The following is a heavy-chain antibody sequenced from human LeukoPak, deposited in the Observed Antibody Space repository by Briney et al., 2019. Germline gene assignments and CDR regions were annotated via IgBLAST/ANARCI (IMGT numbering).Heavy chain of an antibody. CDR1: GGSLSTYY. Sequence: SETLSLTCTVSGGSLSTYYWNWIRQPPGKGLEWIGYIYYSGSTNYNPSLKSRVTISIDTSKNRFSLRLSSVTAADTAMYYCARGLATPPKFDYWGQRILVTVSS. J-gene: IGHJ4*02. CDR2: IYYSGST. D-gene: IGHD5-12*01. V-gene: IGHV4-59*01. CDR3: ARGLATPPKFDY.